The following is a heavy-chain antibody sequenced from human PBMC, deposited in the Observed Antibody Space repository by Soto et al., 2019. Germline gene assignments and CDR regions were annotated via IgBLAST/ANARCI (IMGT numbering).Heavy chain of an antibody. D-gene: IGHD1-26*01. J-gene: IGHJ4*02. Sequence: PSETLSLTCTVSGGSISSGDYYWSWIRQPPGKGLEWIGYIYYSGSTYYNPSLKSRVTISVDTSKNQFSLKLSSVTAADTAVYYCASPTGSYYAPFGYWGQGTLVTVSS. CDR1: GGSISSGDYY. CDR3: ASPTGSYYAPFGY. CDR2: IYYSGST. V-gene: IGHV4-30-4*01.